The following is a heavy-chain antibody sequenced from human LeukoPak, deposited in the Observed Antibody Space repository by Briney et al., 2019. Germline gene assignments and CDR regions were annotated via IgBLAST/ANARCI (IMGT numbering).Heavy chain of an antibody. CDR2: INPNSGDT. Sequence: GASVKVSCKASGYTFTGYYMHWVRQAPGQGLEWMGWINPNSGDTNYAQKFQGRVTMTGDTSINTAYMELSRLRSDDTALYYCARDKDGHNYVPHYWGQGTLVTVSS. CDR3: ARDKDGHNYVPHY. J-gene: IGHJ4*02. D-gene: IGHD5-24*01. V-gene: IGHV1-2*02. CDR1: GYTFTGYY.